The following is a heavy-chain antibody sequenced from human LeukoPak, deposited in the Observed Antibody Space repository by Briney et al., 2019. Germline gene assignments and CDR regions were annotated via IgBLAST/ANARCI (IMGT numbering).Heavy chain of an antibody. J-gene: IGHJ4*02. Sequence: GGSLRLSCAASGFTFSSYGMHWVRQAPGKGLEWVAFIRYDGSNKYYADSVKGRFTISRDNSKNTLYLQMNSLRAEDTAVYYCAKVVARGRAAAPDYWGQGTLVTVSS. V-gene: IGHV3-30*02. CDR2: IRYDGSNK. CDR3: AKVVARGRAAAPDY. D-gene: IGHD6-13*01. CDR1: GFTFSSYG.